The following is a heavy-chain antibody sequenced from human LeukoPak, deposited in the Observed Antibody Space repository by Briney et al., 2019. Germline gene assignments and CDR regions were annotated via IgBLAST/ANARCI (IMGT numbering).Heavy chain of an antibody. J-gene: IGHJ4*02. V-gene: IGHV6-1*01. CDR3: ARDLPLYYYGSGSPAYYFDY. CDR1: GDSVSSNSAA. CDR2: TYYRSKWYN. D-gene: IGHD3-10*01. Sequence: QTLSLTCAISGDSVSSNSAAWNWIRQSPSRGLEWLGRTYYRSKWYNDYAVSVKSRITINPDTSKNQFSLQLNSVTPEDTAVYYRARDLPLYYYGSGSPAYYFDYWGQGTLVTVSS.